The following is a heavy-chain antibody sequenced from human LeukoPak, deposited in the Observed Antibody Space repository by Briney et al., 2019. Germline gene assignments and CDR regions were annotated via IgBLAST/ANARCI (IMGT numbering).Heavy chain of an antibody. J-gene: IGHJ4*02. Sequence: SVKASCKASGYTFTGYYMHWVRQAPGQGLEWMGIINPTGGSTTYAQKFQGRVTMTRDTSTSTVYMELSSLRSDDTAVYYCARTAARRFDYWGQGTLVTVSS. CDR1: GYTFTGYY. CDR3: ARTAARRFDY. V-gene: IGHV1-46*01. D-gene: IGHD6-6*01. CDR2: INPTGGST.